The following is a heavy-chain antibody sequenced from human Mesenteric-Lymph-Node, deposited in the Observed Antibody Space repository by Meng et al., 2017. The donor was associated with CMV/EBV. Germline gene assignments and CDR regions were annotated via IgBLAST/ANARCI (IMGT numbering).Heavy chain of an antibody. V-gene: IGHV1-8*01. D-gene: IGHD6-13*01. CDR1: GYTFTSYD. Sequence: ASVKVSCKASGYTFTSYDINWVRQATGQGLEWMGWMNPNSGNTGYAQKFQGRVTMTRNTSITTAYMELSSLRSEDTAVYYCARGGSIGAAAPLLNWVDPWGQGTLVTVSS. CDR3: ARGGSIGAAAPLLNWVDP. J-gene: IGHJ5*02. CDR2: MNPNSGNT.